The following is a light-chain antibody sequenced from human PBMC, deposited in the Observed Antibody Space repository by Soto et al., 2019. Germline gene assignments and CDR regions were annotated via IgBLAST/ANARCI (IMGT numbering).Light chain of an antibody. CDR2: DVT. Sequence: QSALTQPASVSASPGQSITLSCTGSSSDVGTYNYISWYQHHPGKAPKLLIYDVTNRPSGVSKRFSGSKSANSASLTISGLQAEDEADYYCSSYTSSNTWVFGGGTKLTVL. CDR3: SSYTSSNTWV. CDR1: SSDVGTYNY. J-gene: IGLJ3*02. V-gene: IGLV2-14*01.